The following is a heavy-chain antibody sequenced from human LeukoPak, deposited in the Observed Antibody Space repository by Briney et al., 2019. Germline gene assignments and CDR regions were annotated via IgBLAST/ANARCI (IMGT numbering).Heavy chain of an antibody. J-gene: IGHJ4*02. CDR1: GFTFSSYA. CDR3: AKALISGYYYWYFDY. Sequence: GGSLRLSCAASGFTFSSYAMSCVRQAPGKGLEWVSGISGSGGSTYYADSVKGRFTISRDNSKNTLFLQMNSLRAEDTAIYYCAKALISGYYYWYFDYWGQGTLVTVSS. CDR2: ISGSGGST. D-gene: IGHD3-22*01. V-gene: IGHV3-23*01.